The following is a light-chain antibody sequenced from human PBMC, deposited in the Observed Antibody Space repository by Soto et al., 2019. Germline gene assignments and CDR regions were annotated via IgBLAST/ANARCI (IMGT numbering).Light chain of an antibody. CDR1: QSLRFN. CDR3: QQYYRWAQT. Sequence: EIVMTPAPETICVSPGGRATHTSRASQSLRFNLAWSQQKPGQAPRPLIYAASTRATGIPARFSGIGSGTEFTLTVIRLQSEDCAVFYCQQYYRWAQTFGQGTKVDIK. V-gene: IGKV3-15*01. J-gene: IGKJ1*01. CDR2: AAS.